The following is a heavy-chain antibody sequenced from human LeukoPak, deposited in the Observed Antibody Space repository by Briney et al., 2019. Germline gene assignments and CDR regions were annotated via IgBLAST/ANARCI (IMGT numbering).Heavy chain of an antibody. CDR2: IKQDGSEK. D-gene: IGHD5-18*01. Sequence: PGGSLRLSCAASGFTFSNYWMSWVRQAPGKGLEWVANIKQDGSEKFYVDSVKGRFTISRDNAKNSLYLQMNSLRAEDTAVYYCARDLHSYGSWGQGTLVTVSS. J-gene: IGHJ4*02. V-gene: IGHV3-7*01. CDR1: GFTFSNYW. CDR3: ARDLHSYGS.